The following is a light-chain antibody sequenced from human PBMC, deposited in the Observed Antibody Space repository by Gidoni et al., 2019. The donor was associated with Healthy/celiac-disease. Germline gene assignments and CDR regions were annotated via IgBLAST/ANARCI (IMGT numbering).Light chain of an antibody. CDR1: QDISNY. CDR3: QQYDNLPIT. V-gene: IGKV1-33*01. CDR2: DAS. Sequence: IHMTQSPSSLSASVGDRLTITCQASQDISNYLNWYQQKPGKAPKLLIYDASNLERGVPSRFSGSGSGTDFTFTISSLQPEDIATYYCQQYDNLPITFGQGTRLEIK. J-gene: IGKJ5*01.